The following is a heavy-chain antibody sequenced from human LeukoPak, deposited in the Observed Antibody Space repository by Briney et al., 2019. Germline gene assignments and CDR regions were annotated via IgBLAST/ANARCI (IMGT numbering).Heavy chain of an antibody. CDR1: GFPFSSYG. V-gene: IGHV3-33*01. Sequence: GGSLRLSCVASGFPFSSYGMHWVRQAPGKGLEWVAVIWYDGSNKYYADSVKGRFTISRDNSKNTLYLQMNSLRAEDTAVYYCASSGWYPTLDYWGQGTLVTVSS. CDR3: ASSGWYPTLDY. D-gene: IGHD6-19*01. J-gene: IGHJ4*02. CDR2: IWYDGSNK.